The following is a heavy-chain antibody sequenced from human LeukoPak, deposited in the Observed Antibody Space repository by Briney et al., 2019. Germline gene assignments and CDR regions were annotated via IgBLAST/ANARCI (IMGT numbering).Heavy chain of an antibody. J-gene: IGHJ4*02. V-gene: IGHV3-66*01. Sequence: GGSLRLSCAASEFSVGSNYMTSVRQAPGKGLEWVSLIYSGGSTYYADSVKGRFTISRDNSKNTLYLQMNSMRAEDTAVYYCARVPFDIVATNDYFDYWGQGTLVTVSS. CDR1: EFSVGSNY. CDR2: IYSGGST. D-gene: IGHD5-12*01. CDR3: ARVPFDIVATNDYFDY.